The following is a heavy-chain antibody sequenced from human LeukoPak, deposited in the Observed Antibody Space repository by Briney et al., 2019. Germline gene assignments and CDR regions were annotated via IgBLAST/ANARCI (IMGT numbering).Heavy chain of an antibody. J-gene: IGHJ4*02. CDR3: ARGGWFIVDY. V-gene: IGHV3-23*01. CDR1: GFTFSSSA. D-gene: IGHD3-10*01. CDR2: ISASGGST. Sequence: PGGSLRLSCAASGFTFSSSAMSWVRQVPGKGLEWVSGISASGGSTSYADSVRGRFTISRDNAKNTLYLQMNSLRAEDTAVYYCARGGWFIVDYWGQGTLVTVSS.